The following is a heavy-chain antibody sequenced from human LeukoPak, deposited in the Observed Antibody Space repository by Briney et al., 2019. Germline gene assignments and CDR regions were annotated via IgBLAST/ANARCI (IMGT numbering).Heavy chain of an antibody. J-gene: IGHJ3*02. D-gene: IGHD7-27*01. CDR1: GFTFSTYD. CDR3: ARSSGALENAFDI. CDR2: IDTSGGT. V-gene: IGHV3-13*01. Sequence: GGSLRLSCAASGFTFSTYDMHWVRQATGKGLEWVSGIDTSGGTYYLGSVRGRFTISRENAKNSFFLQMNSLRAGDTAVYYCARSSGALENAFDIWGQGTTVTVSS.